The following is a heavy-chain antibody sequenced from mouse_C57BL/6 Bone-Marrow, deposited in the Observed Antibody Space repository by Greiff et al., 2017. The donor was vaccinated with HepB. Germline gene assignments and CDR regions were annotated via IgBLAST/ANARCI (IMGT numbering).Heavy chain of an antibody. D-gene: IGHD1-1*01. J-gene: IGHJ2*01. CDR2: IYWDDDK. V-gene: IGHV8-12*01. CDR3: ARREGSWPHFDY. Sequence: QVTLKESGPGILQSSQTLSLTCSFSGFSLSTSGMGVSWIRQPSGKGLEWLAHIYWDDDKRYNPSLTSRLTISKDTSRNQVFLKSTSVDTADTATYYCARREGSWPHFDYWGQGTTLTVSS. CDR1: GFSLSTSGMG.